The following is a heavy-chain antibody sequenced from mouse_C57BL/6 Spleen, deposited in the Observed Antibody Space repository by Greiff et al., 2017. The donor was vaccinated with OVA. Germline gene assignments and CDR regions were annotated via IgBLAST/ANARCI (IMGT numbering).Heavy chain of an antibody. V-gene: IGHV1-85*01. D-gene: IGHD1-1*01. CDR2: IDPRDGST. CDR1: GYTFTSYD. Sequence: QVQLKQSGPELVKPGASVKLSCKASGYTFTSYDINWVKHRPGQGLEWIGWIDPRDGSTKYNEKFKGKATLTVDTSSSTAYMELHSLTSEDSAVYFCARGPHYYGSSYNFDYWGQGTTLTVSS. CDR3: ARGPHYYGSSYNFDY. J-gene: IGHJ2*01.